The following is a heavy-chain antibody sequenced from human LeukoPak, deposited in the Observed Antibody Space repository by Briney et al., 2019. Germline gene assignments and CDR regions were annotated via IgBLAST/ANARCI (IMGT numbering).Heavy chain of an antibody. CDR1: GYTFTSYD. CDR3: ARDLIAERPGWFDP. Sequence: ASVKVSCKASGYTFTSYDINWVRQATGQGLEWVGWMNPNSGNTGYAQKFQGRVTMTRNTSISTAYMELSSLRSEDTAVYYCARDLIAERPGWFDPWGQGTLVIVSS. D-gene: IGHD6-6*01. V-gene: IGHV1-8*01. CDR2: MNPNSGNT. J-gene: IGHJ5*02.